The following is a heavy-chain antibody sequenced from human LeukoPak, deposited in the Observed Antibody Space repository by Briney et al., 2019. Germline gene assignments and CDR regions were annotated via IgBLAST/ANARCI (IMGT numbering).Heavy chain of an antibody. CDR1: RYTFTAYY. CDR2: INPKRGGT. Sequence: ASVKVSCKASRYTFTAYYMHWVRQAPGHGVEWMGWINPKRGGTNYAQKFQGRVTMTRDTSISTAYMELSRLRSDDTAVYYCAREYVQRGYSYGTYYYYYMDVWGKGTTVTVSS. J-gene: IGHJ6*03. D-gene: IGHD5-18*01. V-gene: IGHV1-2*02. CDR3: AREYVQRGYSYGTYYYYYMDV.